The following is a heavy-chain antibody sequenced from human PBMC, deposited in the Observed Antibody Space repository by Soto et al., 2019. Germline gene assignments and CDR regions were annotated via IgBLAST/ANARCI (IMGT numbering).Heavy chain of an antibody. CDR3: ARGHPYYDSSGYYFFDY. D-gene: IGHD3-22*01. CDR1: GFTFSSYS. J-gene: IGHJ4*02. Sequence: EVQLVESGGGLVKPGGSLRLSCAASGFTFSSYSMNWVRQAPGKGLEWVSSISSSSSYIYYADSVKGRFTISRDNAKNSLYLQMNSLRAEDTAVYYCARGHPYYDSSGYYFFDYWGQGTLVTVSS. CDR2: ISSSSSYI. V-gene: IGHV3-21*01.